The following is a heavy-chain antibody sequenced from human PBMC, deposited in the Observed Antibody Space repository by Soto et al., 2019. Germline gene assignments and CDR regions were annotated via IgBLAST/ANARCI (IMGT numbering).Heavy chain of an antibody. Sequence: SETLSLTCAVSGGSISSSNWWSWVRQPPGKGLEWIGEIYHSGSTNYNPSLKSRVTISVDKSKNQFSLKLSSVTAADTAVYYCESLGTTVTTFDYWGQGTLVTVSS. CDR3: ESLGTTVTTFDY. J-gene: IGHJ4*02. D-gene: IGHD4-4*01. CDR2: IYHSGST. CDR1: GGSISSSNW. V-gene: IGHV4-4*02.